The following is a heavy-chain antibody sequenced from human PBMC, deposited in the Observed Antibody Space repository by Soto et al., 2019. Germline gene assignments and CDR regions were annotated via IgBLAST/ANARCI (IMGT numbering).Heavy chain of an antibody. CDR1: GGSISSYY. V-gene: IGHV4-59*06. J-gene: IGHJ4*02. CDR2: IFYSGST. D-gene: IGHD3-10*01. Sequence: SETLSLTCTVSGGSISSYYWSWIRQPPGKGLEWIGSIFYSGSTYYSPSLKSRVTISVDRSNNQFSLKLSSVTAADTAVYYCGRVDLYYYDFDYWGQGTQVTVSS. CDR3: GRVDLYYYDFDY.